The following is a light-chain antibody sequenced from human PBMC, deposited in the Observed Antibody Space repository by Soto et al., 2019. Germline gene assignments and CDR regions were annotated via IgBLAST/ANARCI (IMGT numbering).Light chain of an antibody. Sequence: DIVTTQSPLSLPITPGEPASISCRSSQSLLHSNGYNYLDWYLQKPGQSPQLLIYLGSNRASGVPDRFSGSGSGTDFTLKISRVEAEDVGVYYCMQALQTQYTFGQGTK. CDR3: MQALQTQYT. J-gene: IGKJ2*01. CDR1: QSLLHSNGYNY. V-gene: IGKV2-28*01. CDR2: LGS.